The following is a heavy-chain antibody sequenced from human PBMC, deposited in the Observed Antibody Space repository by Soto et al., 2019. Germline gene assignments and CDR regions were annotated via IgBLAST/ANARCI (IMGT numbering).Heavy chain of an antibody. D-gene: IGHD3-10*01. CDR1: GFTFSSYA. CDR2: ISYDGSNK. J-gene: IGHJ6*02. Sequence: HPGGSLRLSCAASGFTFSSYAMHWVRQAPGKGLEWVAVISYDGSNKYYADSVKGRFTISRDNSKNTLYLQMNSLRAEDTAVYYCARQLRRVGGYGHYYYYGMDVWGQGTTVTVSS. V-gene: IGHV3-30-3*01. CDR3: ARQLRRVGGYGHYYYYGMDV.